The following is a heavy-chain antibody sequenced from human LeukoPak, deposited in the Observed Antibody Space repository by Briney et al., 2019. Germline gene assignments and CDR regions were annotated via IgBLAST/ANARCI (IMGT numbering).Heavy chain of an antibody. CDR2: ISGSGGST. J-gene: IGHJ4*02. D-gene: IGHD6-13*01. CDR1: GFTFSSYA. CDR3: AKDRTKYSSSWYLAYYFDY. Sequence: GGSLRLSCAASGFTFSSYAMSWVRQAPGKGLEWVSAISGSGGSTYYADSVKGRFTISRDNSKNTLYLQMNSLRAEDTAVYYCAKDRTKYSSSWYLAYYFDYWGQGTLVTVSS. V-gene: IGHV3-23*01.